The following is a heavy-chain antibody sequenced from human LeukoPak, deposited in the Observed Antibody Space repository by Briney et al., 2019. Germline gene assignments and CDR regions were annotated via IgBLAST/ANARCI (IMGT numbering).Heavy chain of an antibody. CDR2: ISGSGGST. J-gene: IGHJ4*02. V-gene: IGHV3-23*01. D-gene: IGHD2-2*01. Sequence: GGSLRLSCAASGFTFSSYAMSWVRQAPGKGLEWVSAISGSGGSTYYADSVKGRFTISRGNSKNTLYLQMNSPRAEDTAVYYCAKYQSGLLRGVHFDYWGQGTLVTVSS. CDR1: GFTFSSYA. CDR3: AKYQSGLLRGVHFDY.